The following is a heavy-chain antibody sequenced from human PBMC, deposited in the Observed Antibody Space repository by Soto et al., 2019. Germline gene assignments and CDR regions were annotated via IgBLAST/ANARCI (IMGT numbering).Heavy chain of an antibody. V-gene: IGHV4-39*01. CDR3: ARQVGDYYCDMDV. CDR1: GGSISSSNYY. Sequence: KPSETLSLTCTVSGGSISSSNYYWGWIRQPPGKGLEWIGSIYYSGSTYYNPSLKSRVTISVDTSKNQFSLKLSSVTAADTAVYYCARQVGDYYCDMDVWGQGTTVTVSS. D-gene: IGHD2-15*01. CDR2: IYYSGST. J-gene: IGHJ6*02.